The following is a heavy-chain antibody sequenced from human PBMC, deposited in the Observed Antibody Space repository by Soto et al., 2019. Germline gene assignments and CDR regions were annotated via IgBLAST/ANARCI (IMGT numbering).Heavy chain of an antibody. Sequence: LSLTFTVSGGSMNAHFWSWIRQSAGKGLEWIGHIHISGTTTYNPSLKSRITMSIDPPKNQLSLKLTSVTAADTAVYYCARINGGSPDFWGQGTLVTVSS. CDR2: IHISGTT. CDR3: ARINGGSPDF. J-gene: IGHJ4*02. CDR1: GGSMNAHF. D-gene: IGHD2-15*01. V-gene: IGHV4-4*07.